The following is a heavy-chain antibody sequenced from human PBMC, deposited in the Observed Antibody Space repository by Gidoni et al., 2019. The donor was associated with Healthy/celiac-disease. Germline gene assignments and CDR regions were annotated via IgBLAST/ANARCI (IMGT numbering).Heavy chain of an antibody. J-gene: IGHJ6*02. CDR2: ISSSSSTI. Sequence: EVQLVESGGGLVQPGGSLRLSCAASGFTFSSYSMNWVRQAPGKGLEWVSYISSSSSTIYYADSVKGRFTISRDNAKNSLYLQMNSLRDEDTAVYYCARGGYDFWSGYSDYYYYGMDVWGQGTTVTVSS. CDR1: GFTFSSYS. V-gene: IGHV3-48*02. CDR3: ARGGYDFWSGYSDYYYYGMDV. D-gene: IGHD3-3*01.